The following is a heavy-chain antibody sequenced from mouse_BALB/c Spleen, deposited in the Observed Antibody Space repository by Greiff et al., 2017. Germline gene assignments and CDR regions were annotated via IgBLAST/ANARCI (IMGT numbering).Heavy chain of an antibody. Sequence: EVQGVESGGGLVQPGGSLKLSCAASGFTFSSYGMSWVRQTPDKRLELVATINSNGGSTYYPDSVKGRFTISRDNAKNTLYLQMSSLKSEDTAMYYCARERNYATYAMDYWGQGTSVTVSS. CDR2: INSNGGST. J-gene: IGHJ4*01. D-gene: IGHD1-1*02. CDR3: ARERNYATYAMDY. V-gene: IGHV5-6-3*01. CDR1: GFTFSSYG.